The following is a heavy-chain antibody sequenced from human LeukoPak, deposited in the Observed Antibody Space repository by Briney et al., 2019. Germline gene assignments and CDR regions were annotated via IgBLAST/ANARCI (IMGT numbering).Heavy chain of an antibody. CDR1: GGTLISYT. CDR3: ASPEVSDY. CDR2: IIPIFGTA. Sequence: ASVKVSCKASGGTLISYTITWVRQAPGQGREWMGGIIPIFGTADYAQKFQGRVTITADESTSTAYMELSSLRSEDTAVYYCASPEVSDYWGQGPLVTVSS. J-gene: IGHJ4*02. V-gene: IGHV1-69*13.